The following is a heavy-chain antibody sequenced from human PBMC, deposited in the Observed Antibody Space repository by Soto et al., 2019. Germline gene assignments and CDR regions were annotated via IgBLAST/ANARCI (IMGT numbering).Heavy chain of an antibody. CDR1: GYTFTSYA. J-gene: IGHJ5*02. CDR3: ARGFIVVVPAAMRVGWFDP. Sequence: ASVKVSCKASGYTFTSYAMHWVRQAPGQRLEWMGWINAGNGNTKYSQKFQGRVTITRDTSASTAYMELSSLRSEDTAVYYCARGFIVVVPAAMRVGWFDPWGQGTLVTVSS. D-gene: IGHD2-2*01. CDR2: INAGNGNT. V-gene: IGHV1-3*01.